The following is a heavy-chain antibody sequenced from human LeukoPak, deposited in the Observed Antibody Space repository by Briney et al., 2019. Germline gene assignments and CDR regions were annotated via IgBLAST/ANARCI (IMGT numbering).Heavy chain of an antibody. V-gene: IGHV4-34*01. CDR1: GGSFSGYY. CDR2: INHSGST. CDR3: ARGRKDSLYYYGSGSYYRAPWFDP. J-gene: IGHJ5*02. Sequence: SETLSLTCAVYGGSFSGYYWSWIRQPPGKGLERIGEINHSGSTNYNPSLKSRVTISVDTSKNQFSLKLSSVTAADTAVYYCARGRKDSLYYYGSGSYYRAPWFDPWGQGTLVTVSS. D-gene: IGHD3-10*01.